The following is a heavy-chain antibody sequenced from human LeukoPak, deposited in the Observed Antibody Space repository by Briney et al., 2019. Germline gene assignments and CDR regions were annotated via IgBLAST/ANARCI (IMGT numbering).Heavy chain of an antibody. CDR3: AKDSATMILMIRTTPRGQFDY. CDR2: ISSSSSYI. CDR1: GFTFSSYS. Sequence: PGGSLRLSCAASGFTFSSYSMNWVRQAPGKGLEWVSSISSSSSYIYYADSVKGRFTISRDNAKNSLYLQMNSLRAEDTAVYYCAKDSATMILMIRTTPRGQFDYWGQGALVTVSS. J-gene: IGHJ4*02. V-gene: IGHV3-21*01. D-gene: IGHD3-22*01.